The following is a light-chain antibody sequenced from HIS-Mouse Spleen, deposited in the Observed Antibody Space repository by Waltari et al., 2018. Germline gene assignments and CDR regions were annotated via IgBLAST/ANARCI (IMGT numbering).Light chain of an antibody. CDR1: SSNIGSNY. Sequence: QSVLTQPPSASGTPGPRVTFPCSGSSSNIGSNYVYWYQQLPGTAPKLLIYRNNQRPSGVPDRFSGSKSGTSASLAISGLRSEDEADYYCAAWDDSLSGPWVFGGGTKLTVL. V-gene: IGLV1-47*01. CDR3: AAWDDSLSGPWV. CDR2: RNN. J-gene: IGLJ3*02.